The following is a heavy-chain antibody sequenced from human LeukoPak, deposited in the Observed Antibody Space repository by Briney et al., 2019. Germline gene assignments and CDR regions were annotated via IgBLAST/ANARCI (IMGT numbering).Heavy chain of an antibody. CDR1: GYTSTSYY. CDR2: INPSGGST. J-gene: IGHJ6*02. V-gene: IGHV1-46*01. CDR3: ARDVGITIFGVDYYYGMDV. D-gene: IGHD3-3*01. Sequence: ASVKVSCKASGYTSTSYYMHWVRQAPGQGLEWMGIINPSGGSTSYAQKFQGRVTMTRDTSTSTVYMELSSLRSEDTAVYYCARDVGITIFGVDYYYGMDVWGQGTTVTVSS.